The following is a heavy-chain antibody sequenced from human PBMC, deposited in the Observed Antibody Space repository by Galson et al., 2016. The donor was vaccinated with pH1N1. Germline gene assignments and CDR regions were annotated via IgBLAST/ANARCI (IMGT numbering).Heavy chain of an antibody. V-gene: IGHV2-5*02. D-gene: IGHD4-17*01. CDR1: GFSLGTSGVG. Sequence: PALVKPTQTLTLTCTVSGFSLGTSGVGVGWIRQPPGKALEWLAVIYWDDDKRYSPSLKSRLTITKDTSKNQVVLTMTNMDPVDTATYYGAHSPYGDYTLHVDPWGQGTLVTVSS. J-gene: IGHJ5*02. CDR3: AHSPYGDYTLHVDP. CDR2: IYWDDDK.